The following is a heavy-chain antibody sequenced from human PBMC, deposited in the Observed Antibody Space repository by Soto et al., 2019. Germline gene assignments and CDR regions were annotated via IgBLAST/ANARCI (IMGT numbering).Heavy chain of an antibody. D-gene: IGHD2-8*01. V-gene: IGHV1-2*04. CDR3: SSGDSTDCSNGGSSFFSDHDTVV. J-gene: IGHJ6*02. Sequence: ASVKVSCKASGYSFTDYHIHWVRQAPGQGLEWLGRINPKSGGTSTAQKFQGWVTMTTDTSISTASMARTRLTSDDTAIYYCSSGDSTDCSNGGSSFFSDHDTVVRGQATKVPV. CDR2: INPKSGGT. CDR1: GYSFTDYH.